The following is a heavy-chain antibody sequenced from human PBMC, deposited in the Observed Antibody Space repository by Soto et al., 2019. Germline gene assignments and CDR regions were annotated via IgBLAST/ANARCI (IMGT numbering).Heavy chain of an antibody. CDR3: ARGVRITIFGVVQTTYYMDV. Sequence: SETLSLTSAVYGGSFSGYYWSWIRQPPGKGLEWIGEINHSGSTNYNPSLKSRVTISVDTSKNQFSLKLSSVTAADTAVYYCARGVRITIFGVVQTTYYMDVWGKGTTVTVSS. D-gene: IGHD3-3*01. CDR2: INHSGST. J-gene: IGHJ6*03. CDR1: GGSFSGYY. V-gene: IGHV4-34*01.